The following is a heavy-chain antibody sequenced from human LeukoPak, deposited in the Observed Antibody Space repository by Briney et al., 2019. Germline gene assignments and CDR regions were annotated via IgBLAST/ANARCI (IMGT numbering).Heavy chain of an antibody. Sequence: SETLSLTCTVSGGSISSSSYYWGWIRQPPGKGLEWIASIYYSGITFYNPSLKSRVTVSVDTSKNQFSLKLSSVTAADTAVYYCARDKGSGWYRGNWFDPWGQGTLVTVSS. CDR1: GGSISSSSYY. J-gene: IGHJ5*02. V-gene: IGHV4-39*02. CDR3: ARDKGSGWYRGNWFDP. D-gene: IGHD6-19*01. CDR2: IYYSGIT.